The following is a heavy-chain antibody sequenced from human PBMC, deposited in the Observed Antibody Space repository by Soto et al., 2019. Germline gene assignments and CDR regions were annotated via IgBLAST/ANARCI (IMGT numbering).Heavy chain of an antibody. Sequence: GGSLRLSCAASGFSFSDYWVSWVRQALGKGLEWVANIKEDGSEKYYVDSVKGRFTISRDNAKMSLYLQMHSLRAEDTAVYYCERINGSYFFDFWGQGTLVTVSS. CDR2: IKEDGSEK. D-gene: IGHD2-8*01. CDR1: GFSFSDYW. J-gene: IGHJ4*02. CDR3: ERINGSYFFDF. V-gene: IGHV3-7*01.